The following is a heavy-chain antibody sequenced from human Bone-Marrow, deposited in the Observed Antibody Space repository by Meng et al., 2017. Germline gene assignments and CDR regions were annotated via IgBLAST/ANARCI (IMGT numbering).Heavy chain of an antibody. J-gene: IGHJ5*02. Sequence: QVQLQQWGAGLLKPSETLSLTCAVYGGSISGSSWWTWVRQPPGKGLEWIGEIYHTGSTNYNPSLKSRVTISVDTSKNQFSLKLSSVTAADMAVYYCARALTPGYYRYNWFDPWGQGTLVTVSS. D-gene: IGHD4-17*01. V-gene: IGHV4-4*02. CDR2: IYHTGST. CDR3: ARALTPGYYRYNWFDP. CDR1: GGSISGSSW.